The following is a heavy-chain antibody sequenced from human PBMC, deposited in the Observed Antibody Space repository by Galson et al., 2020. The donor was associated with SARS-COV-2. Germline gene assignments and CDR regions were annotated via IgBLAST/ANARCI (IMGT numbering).Heavy chain of an antibody. D-gene: IGHD2-2*01. CDR2: MNPNSGNT. CDR1: GYTFTSYD. CDR3: ARGYSVVVPAAIPGEDYWFDA. V-gene: IGHV1-8*01. Sequence: ASVPVSCKASGYTFTSYDINWVRQATGQGLEWMGWMNPNSGNTGYAQKFQGRITMTRNTSISTAYLELSSLRSEDTAVYYCARGYSVVVPAAIPGEDYWFDAWGQGTLVNVSS. J-gene: IGHJ5*02.